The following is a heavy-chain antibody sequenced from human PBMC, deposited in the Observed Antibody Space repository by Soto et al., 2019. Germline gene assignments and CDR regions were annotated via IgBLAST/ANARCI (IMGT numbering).Heavy chain of an antibody. J-gene: IGHJ6*02. Sequence: ASVKVSCKASGYTFTSYYMHWVRQAPGQGLEWMGIINPSGGSTSYAQKFQGRVTMTRDTSTSTVYMELSSLRSEDTAVYYCAREAEPYYDFCSGYSYYYYGMDVWGQGTTVTVSS. CDR1: GYTFTSYY. CDR3: AREAEPYYDFCSGYSYYYYGMDV. CDR2: INPSGGST. D-gene: IGHD3-3*01. V-gene: IGHV1-46*01.